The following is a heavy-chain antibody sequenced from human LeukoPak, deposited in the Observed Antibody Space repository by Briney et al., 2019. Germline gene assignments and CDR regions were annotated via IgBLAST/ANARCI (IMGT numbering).Heavy chain of an antibody. D-gene: IGHD3-22*01. CDR1: GGSISSGDYY. CDR3: ARDRSGYYDRNGHYYFDY. Sequence: SETLSLTCTVSGGSISSGDYYWSWIRQPPGKGLEWIGYIYYSGSTYYNPSLKSRVTISLETSKNQFSLKLSSVTAADTAVYYCARDRSGYYDRNGHYYFDYWGQGTLVTVSS. V-gene: IGHV4-30-4*08. J-gene: IGHJ4*02. CDR2: IYYSGST.